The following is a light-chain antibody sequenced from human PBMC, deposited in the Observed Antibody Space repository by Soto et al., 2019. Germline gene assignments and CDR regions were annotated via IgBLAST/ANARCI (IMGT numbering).Light chain of an antibody. CDR1: SSDVGAYNR. V-gene: IGLV2-14*01. Sequence: QPASVSGSPGQSITISCTGTSSDVGAYNRVSWYQQHSGKAPKLMIYEVSNRPSGVSNRFSGSKSGNTASLTISGLQAEDEADYYCLSYTTSSSYVFGTGTKLTVL. CDR2: EVS. CDR3: LSYTTSSSYV. J-gene: IGLJ1*01.